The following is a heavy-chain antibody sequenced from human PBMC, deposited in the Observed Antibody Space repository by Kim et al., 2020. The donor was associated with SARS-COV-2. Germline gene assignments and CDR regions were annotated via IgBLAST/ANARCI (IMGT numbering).Heavy chain of an antibody. CDR3: ARAYYYDSSGRPYYYYGMDV. Sequence: SETLSLTCTVSGGSISSYYWSWIRQPPGKGLEWIGYIYYSGSTNYNPSLKSRVTISVDTSKNQFSLKLSSVTAADTAVYYCARAYYYDSSGRPYYYYGMDVWGQGTTVTVSS. J-gene: IGHJ6*02. V-gene: IGHV4-59*01. CDR2: IYYSGST. CDR1: GGSISSYY. D-gene: IGHD3-22*01.